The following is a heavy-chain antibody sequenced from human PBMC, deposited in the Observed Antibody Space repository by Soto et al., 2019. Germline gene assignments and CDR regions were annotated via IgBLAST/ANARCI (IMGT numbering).Heavy chain of an antibody. CDR2: IKTDGSEK. CDR3: ASSMGRGGNDY. D-gene: IGHD3-10*01. CDR1: GFTFSDYW. J-gene: IGHJ4*02. Sequence: EVQLVESGGGLVQPGGSLRLSCAASGFTFSDYWMSWVRQAPGKGLECVANIKTDGSEKYYVDPVKGRFTISRDNAKNSLYLQMNRLRAEDTAVYYCASSMGRGGNDYWGPGTLVDVSS. V-gene: IGHV3-7*05.